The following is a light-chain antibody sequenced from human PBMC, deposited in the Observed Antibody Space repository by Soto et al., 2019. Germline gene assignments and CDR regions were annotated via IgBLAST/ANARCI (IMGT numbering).Light chain of an antibody. CDR2: GAS. V-gene: IGKV3-15*01. CDR3: QHYVYPQWT. J-gene: IGKJ1*01. Sequence: EIVLTQSPATLSLSPGERATLSCRASQSVSSNLAWYQQKPGQAPRLLIYGASTRATGIPARFSGSGSGTEFTLTIRRLEPEDFAVYFCQHYVYPQWTFGPGTKVDIK. CDR1: QSVSSN.